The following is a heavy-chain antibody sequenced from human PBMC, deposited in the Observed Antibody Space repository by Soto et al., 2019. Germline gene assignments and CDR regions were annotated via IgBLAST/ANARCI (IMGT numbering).Heavy chain of an antibody. J-gene: IGHJ4*02. D-gene: IGHD6-25*01. CDR3: AKQRAWVLDF. CDR2: ISYDGGKE. V-gene: IGHV3-30*18. Sequence: QVQLVESGGGVVQPGGSLRLSCSASGFTFSSFGFHWVRQAPGKGLEWLTFISYDGGKEYYAASVKGRFTISRDNAKNTVFLQMNSLRGEDTAVYFCAKQRAWVLDFWGQGTLITVST. CDR1: GFTFSSFG.